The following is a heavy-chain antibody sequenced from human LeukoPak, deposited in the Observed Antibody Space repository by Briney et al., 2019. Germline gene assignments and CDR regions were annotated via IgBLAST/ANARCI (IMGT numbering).Heavy chain of an antibody. CDR2: IYYSGTT. D-gene: IGHD6-19*01. Sequence: PSETLSLTCTVSGGSISNYYWSWIRQPPGKGLEWIGYIYYSGTTNYSPSLKSRVTISVDTSKNQFSLKLSSVTAADTAVYYCARVMGSGCTGFDYWGQGTLVTVSS. CDR3: ARVMGSGCTGFDY. J-gene: IGHJ4*02. V-gene: IGHV4-59*01. CDR1: GGSISNYY.